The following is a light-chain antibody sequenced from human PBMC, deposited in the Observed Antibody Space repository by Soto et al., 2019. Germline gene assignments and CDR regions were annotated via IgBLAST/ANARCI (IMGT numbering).Light chain of an antibody. J-gene: IGKJ1*01. V-gene: IGKV4-1*01. Sequence: DIVMTQSPDSLAVSLGERATLNCKSSQSVLYNSDNKNYLAWYQQKPGQPPKLLIYWASTRESGVPDRFSGSGSGTDFTLTISSLQAEDVAVYYCQQYYRTPLTFGQGTKVEIK. CDR3: QQYYRTPLT. CDR1: QSVLYNSDNKNY. CDR2: WAS.